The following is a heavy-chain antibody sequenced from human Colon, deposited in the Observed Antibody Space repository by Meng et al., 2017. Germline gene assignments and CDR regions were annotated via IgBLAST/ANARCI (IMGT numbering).Heavy chain of an antibody. Sequence: QVQLVQSGAEVKKPGASEKVSCKASGYTFTTYGISWMRQAPGQGLEWMGWISTYDDNTNYVEKFRGRVTMTTDTSTNTAYMELRSLRSDDTAVYYCARDNPGDYVWDYWGQGTLVTVSS. D-gene: IGHD4-17*01. J-gene: IGHJ4*02. CDR3: ARDNPGDYVWDY. CDR2: ISTYDDNT. CDR1: GYTFTTYG. V-gene: IGHV1-18*01.